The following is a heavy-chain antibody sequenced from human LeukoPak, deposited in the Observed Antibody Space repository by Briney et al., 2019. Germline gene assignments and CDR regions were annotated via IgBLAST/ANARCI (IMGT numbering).Heavy chain of an antibody. CDR2: IKQDGSEK. CDR3: ARGYSSGWSTYFDY. V-gene: IGHV3-7*01. D-gene: IGHD6-19*01. Sequence: GGPLRLSCAASGFTFSSYWMSWVRQAPGKGLEWVANIKQDGSEKYYVDSVKGRFTISRDNDKNSLYLQMNSLRAGDTAVYYCARGYSSGWSTYFDYWGQGTLVTVSS. J-gene: IGHJ4*02. CDR1: GFTFSSYW.